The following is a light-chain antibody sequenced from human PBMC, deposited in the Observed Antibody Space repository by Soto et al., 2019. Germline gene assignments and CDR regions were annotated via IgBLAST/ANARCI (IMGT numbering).Light chain of an antibody. CDR2: EVS. CDR1: SSDVGDYNY. CDR3: SSYAGSNNYVV. J-gene: IGLJ2*01. Sequence: QSVLTQPPSASGSPGQSVTISCTATSSDVGDYNYVSWYQQYPGKAPKLMIYEVSKRPSGVPDRFSGSKSGNTASLTVSGLQAEDDADYYCSSYAGSNNYVVFGGGTKLTVL. V-gene: IGLV2-8*01.